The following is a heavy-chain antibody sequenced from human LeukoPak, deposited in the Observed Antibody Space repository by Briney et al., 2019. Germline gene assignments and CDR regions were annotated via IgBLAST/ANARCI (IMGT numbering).Heavy chain of an antibody. CDR1: GFNFDDSA. D-gene: IGHD5-18*01. CDR2: ISWDSGSV. Sequence: GGSLRLSCAAPGFNFDDSAMHWVRQAPGRGLEWVSGISWDSGSVGYAESVRGRFTISRDNAKNSPYLQMNSLRAEDTALYYCAKDRGYSYARGSFDYWGQGTLVTVSS. CDR3: AKDRGYSYARGSFDY. J-gene: IGHJ4*02. V-gene: IGHV3-9*01.